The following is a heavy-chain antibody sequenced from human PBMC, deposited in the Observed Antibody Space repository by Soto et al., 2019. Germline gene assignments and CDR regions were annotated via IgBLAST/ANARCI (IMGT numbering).Heavy chain of an antibody. CDR1: GYTFTSYY. CDR2: INPSVGST. J-gene: IGHJ4*02. CDR3: ARGYCSGGSCYPTDY. D-gene: IGHD2-15*01. Sequence: GASVKVSCKASGYTFTSYYMHWVRQAPGQGLEWMGKINPSVGSTSYAQKFQGRVTMTRDTFTSIVYMELSSLRSEDTALYYCARGYCSGGSCYPTDYWGQGTLVTVSS. V-gene: IGHV1-46*01.